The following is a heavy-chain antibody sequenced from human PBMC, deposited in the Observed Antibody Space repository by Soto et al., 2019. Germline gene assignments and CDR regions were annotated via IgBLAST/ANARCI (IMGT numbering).Heavy chain of an antibody. D-gene: IGHD2-15*01. CDR1: GFTFSSYS. Sequence: EVQLVESGGGLVKPGGSLRLSCAASGFTFSSYSMNWVRQAPGKGLEWVSSISSSSSYIYYADSVKGRFTISRDNAKNSLYMKMNSLRAEDTAVYSCAKNVAAPDAFDIWGQGKMVTVSS. CDR2: ISSSSSYI. V-gene: IGHV3-21*01. J-gene: IGHJ3*02. CDR3: AKNVAAPDAFDI.